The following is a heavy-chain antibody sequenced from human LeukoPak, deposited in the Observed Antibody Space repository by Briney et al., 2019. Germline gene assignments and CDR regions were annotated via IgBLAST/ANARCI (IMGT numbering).Heavy chain of an antibody. V-gene: IGHV3-48*03. CDR1: GFTFSSYE. D-gene: IGHD6-13*01. J-gene: IGHJ4*02. CDR3: ARALPNSWYFLDY. CDR2: ISTSGSTI. Sequence: GGSLRLSCAASGFTFSSYEMYWVRQAPGKGLEWVSYISTSGSTIYYADSVKGRFTISRDNAKNSLYLQMNSLRAEDTAVYYCARALPNSWYFLDYWGQGTLVTVSS.